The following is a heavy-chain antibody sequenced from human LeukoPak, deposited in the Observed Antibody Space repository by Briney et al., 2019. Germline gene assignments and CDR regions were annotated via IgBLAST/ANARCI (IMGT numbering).Heavy chain of an antibody. V-gene: IGHV3-30-3*01. CDR1: GFTFSSYA. Sequence: GGSLRPSCAASGFTFSSYAMHWVRQAPGKGLEWVAVISYDGSNKYYADSVKGRFTISRDNSKNTLYLQTNSLRAEDTAVYYCARGLYYDFWSGFAYWGQGTLVTVSS. CDR2: ISYDGSNK. J-gene: IGHJ4*02. CDR3: ARGLYYDFWSGFAY. D-gene: IGHD3-3*01.